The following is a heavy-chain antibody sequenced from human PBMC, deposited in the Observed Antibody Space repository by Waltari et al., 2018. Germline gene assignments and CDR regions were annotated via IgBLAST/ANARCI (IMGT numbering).Heavy chain of an antibody. V-gene: IGHV4-59*02. J-gene: IGHJ4*02. CDR2: IYYSGST. CDR3: ARDEGGNYPVY. CDR1: GGSVSSYY. D-gene: IGHD3-22*01. Sequence: QVQLQESGPGLVKPSETLSLTCAVSGGSVSSYYWSWIRQPPGKGMEWIGYIYYSGSTKYNPSLKSRVSMSVDTSKNQFSLNLSSMTAADTAVYYCARDEGGNYPVYWGQGTLVTVSS.